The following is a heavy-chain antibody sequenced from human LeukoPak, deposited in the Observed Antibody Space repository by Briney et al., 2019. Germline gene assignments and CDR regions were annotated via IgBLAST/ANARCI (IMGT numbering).Heavy chain of an antibody. D-gene: IGHD6-6*01. J-gene: IGHJ5*02. CDR3: ARDRLPWSIAASFDA. CDR1: GFTFSSYW. V-gene: IGHV3-74*01. CDR2: INSDGSST. Sequence: PGGSLRLSCAASGFTFSSYWMHWVRQAPGKGLVWVSRINSDGSSTSYADSVKGRFTISRDNAKNTLYLQMNSLRAEDTAVYYCARDRLPWSIAASFDAWGQGTLVTVSS.